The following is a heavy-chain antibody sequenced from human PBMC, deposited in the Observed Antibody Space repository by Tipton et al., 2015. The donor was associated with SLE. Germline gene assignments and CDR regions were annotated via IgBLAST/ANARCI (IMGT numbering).Heavy chain of an antibody. D-gene: IGHD2-2*02. Sequence: TLSLTCAVYGGSFSGYYWSWIRQPPGKGLEWIGEINHSGSTNYSPSLKSRVTISVDTSKNQFSLKLSSVTAADTAVYYCARGLGELPGYCSSTSCYRVWTEYFQHWGQGTLVTVSS. J-gene: IGHJ1*01. CDR2: INHSGST. CDR3: ARGLGELPGYCSSTSCYRVWTEYFQH. CDR1: GGSFSGYY. V-gene: IGHV4-34*01.